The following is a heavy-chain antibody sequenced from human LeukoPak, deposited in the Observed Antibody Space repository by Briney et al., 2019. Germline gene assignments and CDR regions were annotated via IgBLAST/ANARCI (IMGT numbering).Heavy chain of an antibody. CDR2: ITAYNGNT. D-gene: IGHD4-17*01. CDR1: GYTFTSCG. Sequence: GASVKVSCKASGYTFTSCGISWVRQAPGQGLEWMGWITAYNGNTNYAQNLQGRVTMTTDTSTSTAYMELRSLRSDDTAVYYCARDAVTTSWFDPWGQGTLVTVSS. V-gene: IGHV1-18*01. CDR3: ARDAVTTSWFDP. J-gene: IGHJ5*02.